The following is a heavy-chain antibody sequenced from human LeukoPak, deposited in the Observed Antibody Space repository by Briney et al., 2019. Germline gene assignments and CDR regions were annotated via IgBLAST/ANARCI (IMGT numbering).Heavy chain of an antibody. CDR3: ARGPAGPFDF. J-gene: IGHJ4*02. D-gene: IGHD6-25*01. CDR1: GFTFSTYA. CDR2: ISYHGSGK. V-gene: IGHV3-30-3*01. Sequence: GGALRVSCAASGFTFSTYAMNWVRQAPGKGLEWVAVISYHGSGKNYADSVKGRFTISRDNSKNTLDLQMNSLRAEDTAVYYFARGPAGPFDFWGRGPLVPVSS.